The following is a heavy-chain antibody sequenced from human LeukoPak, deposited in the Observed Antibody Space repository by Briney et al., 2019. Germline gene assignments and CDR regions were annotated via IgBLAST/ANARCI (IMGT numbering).Heavy chain of an antibody. J-gene: IGHJ6*03. D-gene: IGHD6-13*01. CDR1: GGTFSSYA. Sequence: SVKVSCKASGGTFSSYAISWVRQAPGQGLEWMGGIIPIFGTANYAQKFQGRVTITADKSTSTAYMELSSLRSEDTAVYYCARVPLVNSSSLLLTPYYYYMDVWGKGTTVTVSS. V-gene: IGHV1-69*06. CDR3: ARVPLVNSSSLLLTPYYYYMDV. CDR2: IIPIFGTA.